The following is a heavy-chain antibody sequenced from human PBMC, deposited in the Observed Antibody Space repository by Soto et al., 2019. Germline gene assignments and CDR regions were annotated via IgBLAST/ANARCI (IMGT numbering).Heavy chain of an antibody. V-gene: IGHV1-18*01. CDR3: ARVGVILRMYYDFWSGRTPYYYFDY. CDR2: ISAYNGNT. CDR1: GYTFTSYG. J-gene: IGHJ4*02. Sequence: ASVKVSCKASGYTFTSYGISWVRQAPGQGLEWKGWISAYNGNTNYAQKLQGRVNMTTDTSTNTAYMGLRSLRSDDTAVYYCARVGVILRMYYDFWSGRTPYYYFDYWGQGTLVTVSS. D-gene: IGHD3-3*01.